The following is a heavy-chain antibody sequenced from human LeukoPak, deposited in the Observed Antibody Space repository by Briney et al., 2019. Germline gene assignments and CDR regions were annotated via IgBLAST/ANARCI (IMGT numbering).Heavy chain of an antibody. V-gene: IGHV3-21*01. CDR1: GFTFRSYS. D-gene: IGHD6-19*01. J-gene: IGHJ4*02. Sequence: QPGGSLRLSCAASGFTFRSYSMNWVRQAPGKGLEWISSISSSSTYISYADSVKGRFTISRDNAKNSLYLQMNSLKAEDTAVYSCTRDVSSGWYYYFDYWGQGTLVTVSS. CDR2: ISSSSTYI. CDR3: TRDVSSGWYYYFDY.